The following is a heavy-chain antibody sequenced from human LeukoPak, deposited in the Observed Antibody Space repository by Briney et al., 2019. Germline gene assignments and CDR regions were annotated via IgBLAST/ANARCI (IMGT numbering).Heavy chain of an antibody. D-gene: IGHD2-2*01. Sequence: GGSLRLSCAASGFTFSDYYMSWIRQAPGKGLEWVSYISSSGSTIYYADSVKGRFTISRDNAKNSLYLQMNSLRAEDTAVYYCARDSPTSRSPYYYYYYMDVWGKGTTVTVSS. J-gene: IGHJ6*03. V-gene: IGHV3-11*04. CDR3: ARDSPTSRSPYYYYYYMDV. CDR1: GFTFSDYY. CDR2: ISSSGSTI.